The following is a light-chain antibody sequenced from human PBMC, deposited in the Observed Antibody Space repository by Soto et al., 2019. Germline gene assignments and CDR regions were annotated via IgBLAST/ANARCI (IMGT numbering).Light chain of an antibody. Sequence: DIQMTQSPSSLSASVGDRVTITCRASQSISRYLSWYHQKPGKAPKLLIYAASSLQSGVPSRFSGSGSGTDFTLTISSLQPEDFATYYCQQSYSTPLTVGQGTKVEIK. CDR3: QQSYSTPLT. CDR2: AAS. V-gene: IGKV1-39*01. J-gene: IGKJ1*01. CDR1: QSISRY.